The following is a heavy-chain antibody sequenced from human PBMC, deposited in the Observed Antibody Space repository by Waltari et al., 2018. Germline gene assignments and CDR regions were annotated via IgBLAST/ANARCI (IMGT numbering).Heavy chain of an antibody. CDR1: GFTFSSYS. V-gene: IGHV3-48*01. Sequence: EVQLVESGGRLVQPGGSLRLSCAASGFTFSSYSMNWVRQAPGRGLEWVSYISSTGNTVDYADSVKGRFTISRDNAKNSLYLQMNSLRADDTAVYYCARGRGYSYGYTDYWGQGTLVTVSS. CDR2: ISSTGNTV. D-gene: IGHD5-18*01. J-gene: IGHJ4*02. CDR3: ARGRGYSYGYTDY.